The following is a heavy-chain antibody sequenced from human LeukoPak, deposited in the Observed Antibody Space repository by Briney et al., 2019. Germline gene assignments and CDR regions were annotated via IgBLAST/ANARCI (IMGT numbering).Heavy chain of an antibody. CDR1: GGSITSYY. D-gene: IGHD3-10*01. CDR3: ASLEAYYYGSGSYGNWFDP. CDR2: SYYSGSA. J-gene: IGHJ5*02. V-gene: IGHV4-59*12. Sequence: PSETLSLTCTVSGGSITSYYCNWIRQPPGKGLEWIGYSYYSGSAIYSPSLKSRATISLDTSKNQFSLKLSSVTAADTAVYYCASLEAYYYGSGSYGNWFDPWGQGTLVTVSS.